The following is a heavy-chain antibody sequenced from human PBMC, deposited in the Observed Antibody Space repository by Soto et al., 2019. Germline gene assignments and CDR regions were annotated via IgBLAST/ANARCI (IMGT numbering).Heavy chain of an antibody. Sequence: QVQLVQSGAEVKKPGSSVKFSCQASGGTFSSYAISWVRQAPGQGLEWMGGIIPIFGTANYALKFQGRVTITADECTNTAYMELSSLGSEDTAVYYCERAPYSSAEVDYWGQGTLVTVSS. CDR2: IIPIFGTA. CDR1: GGTFSSYA. J-gene: IGHJ4*02. D-gene: IGHD6-25*01. CDR3: ERAPYSSAEVDY. V-gene: IGHV1-69*01.